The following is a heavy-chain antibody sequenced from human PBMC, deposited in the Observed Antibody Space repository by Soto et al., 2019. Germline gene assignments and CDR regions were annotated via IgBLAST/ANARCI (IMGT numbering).Heavy chain of an antibody. CDR1: GFTFDDYA. CDR3: AKDAAAGTFEWFDP. J-gene: IGHJ5*02. V-gene: IGHV3-9*01. CDR2: ISWNSGSI. Sequence: GGSLRLSCAASGFTFDDYAMHWVRQAPGKGLEWVSGISWNSGSIGYADSVKGRFTISRDNAKNSLYLQMNSLRAEDTALYYCAKDAAAGTFEWFDPWGQGTLVTVSS. D-gene: IGHD6-13*01.